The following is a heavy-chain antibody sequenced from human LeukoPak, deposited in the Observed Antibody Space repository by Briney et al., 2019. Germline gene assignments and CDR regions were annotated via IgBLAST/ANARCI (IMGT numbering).Heavy chain of an antibody. CDR1: GFPFSNAW. D-gene: IGHD3-10*01. V-gene: IGHV3-15*01. CDR3: STVSPYYGSGTTSPDS. Sequence: GGSLRLSRAASGFPFSNAWMSWVRQAPGKGLEWVGRIKSKTDGGKTDYAAPVQGRFSISRDDSENTLYLQMNGLNTEDTAVYYCSTVSPYYGSGTTSPDSWGQGTLVVVSS. CDR2: IKSKTDGGKT. J-gene: IGHJ4*02.